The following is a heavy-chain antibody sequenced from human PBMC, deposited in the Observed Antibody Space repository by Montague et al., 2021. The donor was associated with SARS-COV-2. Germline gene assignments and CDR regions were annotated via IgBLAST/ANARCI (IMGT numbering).Heavy chain of an antibody. CDR1: GGSISSSSNY. V-gene: IGHV4-39*01. Sequence: SETLSPTRTVSGGSISSSSNYWGWIRQPPGRGLEWIGSIYYSGSTYYNSSLKSRFTISVDTPQNQFSLKLNSVTAADTAVYYCARLVWFGEISSENWFDPWGQGTLVTVSS. CDR2: IYYSGST. CDR3: ARLVWFGEISSENWFDP. J-gene: IGHJ5*02. D-gene: IGHD3-10*01.